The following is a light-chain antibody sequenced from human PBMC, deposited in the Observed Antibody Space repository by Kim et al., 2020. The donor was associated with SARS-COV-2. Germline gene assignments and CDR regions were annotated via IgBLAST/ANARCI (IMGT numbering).Light chain of an antibody. CDR2: GNS. CDR3: QSYDSSLSGFYV. V-gene: IGLV1-40*01. J-gene: IGLJ1*01. Sequence: VPISCTRSSYNLGAGYDVHWYQQLPGTAPNLLIYGNSNRPSGVPDRFSGSKSGTSASLAITGLQAEDEADYYCQSYDSSLSGFYVFGTGTKVTVL. CDR1: SYNLGAGYD.